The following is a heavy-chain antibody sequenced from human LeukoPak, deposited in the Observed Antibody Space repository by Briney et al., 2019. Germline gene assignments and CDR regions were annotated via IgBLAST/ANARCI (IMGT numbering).Heavy chain of an antibody. CDR2: IRFDGNEK. J-gene: IGHJ5*02. CDR3: AKDLMRDRWFGES. Sequence: PGGSLRLSCAASGFTFSTYGMHWVRQAPGKGLEWVAFIRFDGNEKYYADSVKGRFTISKDTSKNTLSLQMNSLRAEDTAVYYCAKDLMRDRWFGESWGQGTLVTVSS. D-gene: IGHD3-10*01. V-gene: IGHV3-30*02. CDR1: GFTFSTYG.